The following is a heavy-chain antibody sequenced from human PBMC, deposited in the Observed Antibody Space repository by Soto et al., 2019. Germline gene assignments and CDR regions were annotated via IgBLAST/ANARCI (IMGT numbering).Heavy chain of an antibody. V-gene: IGHV4-34*12. CDR3: AYGYNYDH. CDR2: IIHSGRT. CDR1: GGSFSDFY. Sequence: QVQLQQWGAGLLKPSETLSLTCAVYGGSFSDFYWNWIRQPPGKGLEWIGEIIHSGRTNYNPSLKSRVTISVDTSKNQFSLKLSSVTAAVTAVYYCAYGYNYDHWGQGTLVTVST. J-gene: IGHJ5*02. D-gene: IGHD5-12*01.